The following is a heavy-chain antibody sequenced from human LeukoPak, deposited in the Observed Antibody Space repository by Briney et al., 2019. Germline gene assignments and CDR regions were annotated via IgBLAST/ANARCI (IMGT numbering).Heavy chain of an antibody. V-gene: IGHV1-2*02. Sequence: RASVKVSCKASGYIFTGHYMHWVRQAPGQGLEWMGWINPNSGDTRSTQKFQGRVTMTRDTSINTAYMGLSRLRSDDTAVYYCARGGFEPWSGYLNYYYYYYMDVWGKGTTVTVSS. CDR2: INPNSGDT. J-gene: IGHJ6*03. CDR3: ARGGFEPWSGYLNYYYYYYMDV. CDR1: GYIFTGHY. D-gene: IGHD3-3*01.